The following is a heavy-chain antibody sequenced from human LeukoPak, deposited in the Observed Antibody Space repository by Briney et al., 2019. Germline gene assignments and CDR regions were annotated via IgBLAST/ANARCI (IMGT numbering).Heavy chain of an antibody. CDR2: INHSGST. V-gene: IGHV4-34*01. J-gene: IGHJ4*02. CDR1: GGSFSDYY. D-gene: IGHD3-3*01. Sequence: SETLSLTCAVYGGSFSDYYWSWIRQPPGKGLEWIAEINHSGSTNYNPSLKSRVTISVDTSKNQFSLKLSSVTAADTAVYYCARSVYDFWSGYYGYWDQGTLVTVSS. CDR3: ARSVYDFWSGYYGY.